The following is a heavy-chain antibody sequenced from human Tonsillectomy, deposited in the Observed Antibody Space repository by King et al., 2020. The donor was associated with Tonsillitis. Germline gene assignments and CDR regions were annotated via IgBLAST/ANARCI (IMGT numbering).Heavy chain of an antibody. CDR3: ARIRRTTVVTPIYFDD. J-gene: IGHJ4*02. V-gene: IGHV2-26*01. D-gene: IGHD4-23*01. Sequence: VTLKESGPVLVKPTETLTLTCTVSGFSLSNARMGVSWIRQPPGKSLEWLAHIFSNDEKSYSTSLKTRLTISKDTSKSQVVLTMNNMDPVDTATYYCARIRRTTVVTPIYFDDWGQGTLVTVSS. CDR2: IFSNDEK. CDR1: GFSLSNARMG.